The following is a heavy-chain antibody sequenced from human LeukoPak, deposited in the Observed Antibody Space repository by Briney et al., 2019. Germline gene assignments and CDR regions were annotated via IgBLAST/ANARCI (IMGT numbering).Heavy chain of an antibody. D-gene: IGHD2/OR15-2a*01. J-gene: IGHJ4*02. V-gene: IGHV4-30-4*01. Sequence: SQTLSLTCTVSGGSISSGDYYWSWIRQPPGKGLECIGYIYYSGSTYYNPSLKSRVTISVDTSKNQFSLRLNSVTAADTAVYYCARDSAPNLLAYFDYWGQGILVTVSS. CDR2: IYYSGST. CDR3: ARDSAPNLLAYFDY. CDR1: GGSISSGDYY.